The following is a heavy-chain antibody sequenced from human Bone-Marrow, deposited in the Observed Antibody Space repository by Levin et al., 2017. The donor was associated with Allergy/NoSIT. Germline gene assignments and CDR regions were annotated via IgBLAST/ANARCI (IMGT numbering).Heavy chain of an antibody. J-gene: IGHJ4*02. V-gene: IGHV3-23*01. Sequence: GGSLRLSCAASGFTFSRYTMAWVRQAPGQGLEWVSGMSGSGGRTVYADSVKGRFTISRDNSKNIMYLQMNSLRVEDTALYYCAREDNWNYDYWGQGTLVTVSS. CDR1: GFTFSRYT. CDR2: MSGSGGRT. D-gene: IGHD1-7*01. CDR3: AREDNWNYDY.